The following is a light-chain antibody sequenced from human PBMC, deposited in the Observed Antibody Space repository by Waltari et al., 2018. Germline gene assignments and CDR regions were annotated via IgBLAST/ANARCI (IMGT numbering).Light chain of an antibody. Sequence: QSALTQPASVSGSLGQSISISCSGTYSNVGSYDLVSWYHQRPGEAPKLLIYEVLKRPSGMSNRFSGSKSGNAASLTISALQPEDEGTDYCCSYASSSPRLIFGGGTELSVL. CDR1: YSNVGSYDL. J-gene: IGLJ2*01. CDR2: EVL. CDR3: CSYASSSPRLI. V-gene: IGLV2-23*02.